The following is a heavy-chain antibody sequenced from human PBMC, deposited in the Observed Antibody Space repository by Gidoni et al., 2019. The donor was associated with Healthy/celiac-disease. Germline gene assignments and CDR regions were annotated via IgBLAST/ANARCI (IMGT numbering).Heavy chain of an antibody. CDR3: ARGAVLGGQWLPGVY. V-gene: IGHV3-30-3*01. CDR2: ISYDGSNK. Sequence: QVQLVESGGGVVPPGRSLRLSCAASGFTFSSYAMHWVRQAPGKGLEWVAVISYDGSNKYYADAVKGRFTISRDNSKNTLYLQMNSLRAEDTAVYYCARGAVLGGQWLPGVYWGQGTLVTVSS. D-gene: IGHD6-19*01. J-gene: IGHJ4*02. CDR1: GFTFSSYA.